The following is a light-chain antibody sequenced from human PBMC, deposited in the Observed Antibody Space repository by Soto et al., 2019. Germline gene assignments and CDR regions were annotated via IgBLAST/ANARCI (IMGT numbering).Light chain of an antibody. Sequence: QSALTQAASVSGSPGQSITIYCTGTSSDVGGYNYVSWYQHHPGKAPKLMIYEVSYRPSGVSNRFSGSKSGNTASLTISGLQAEDEADYYCSSYTSSSTLYVFGTGTKLTVL. V-gene: IGLV2-14*01. CDR2: EVS. CDR3: SSYTSSSTLYV. J-gene: IGLJ1*01. CDR1: SSDVGGYNY.